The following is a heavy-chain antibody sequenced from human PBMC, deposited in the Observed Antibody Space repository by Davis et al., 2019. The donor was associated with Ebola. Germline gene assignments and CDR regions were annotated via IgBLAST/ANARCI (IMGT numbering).Heavy chain of an antibody. J-gene: IGHJ4*02. CDR3: ARDKPPYRRGWVSEY. D-gene: IGHD6-19*01. CDR2: INSDGSST. CDR1: GFTFSSYW. Sequence: HTGGSLRLSCAASGFTFSSYWMHWVRQAPGKGLVWVSRINSDGSSTSYADSVKGRFTISRDNAKNTLYLQMNSLRAEDTAVYYCARDKPPYRRGWVSEYWGQGTLVTVSS. V-gene: IGHV3-74*01.